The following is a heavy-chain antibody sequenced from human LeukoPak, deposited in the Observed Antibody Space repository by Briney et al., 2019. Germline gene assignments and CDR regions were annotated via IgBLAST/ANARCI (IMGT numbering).Heavy chain of an antibody. D-gene: IGHD3-16*01. Sequence: GGSLRLSCAASGFAVSTIYMNWVRQAPGKGLEWVSVIFGGDSTYYADSVKGRFTISRDNSKNTVYLQMNSLRADDTAVYHCARGLGTYTTSWYHFYGMDFWGLGTTVTVS. CDR3: ARGLGTYTTSWYHFYGMDF. CDR2: IFGGDST. V-gene: IGHV3-66*01. CDR1: GFAVSTIY. J-gene: IGHJ6*02.